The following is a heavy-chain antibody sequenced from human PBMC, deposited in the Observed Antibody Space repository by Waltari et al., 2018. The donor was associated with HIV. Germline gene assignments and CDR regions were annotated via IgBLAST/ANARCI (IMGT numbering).Heavy chain of an antibody. Sequence: VQLVQSGTEVKKPGESLTISCKASGYRVTTYWIAWVRQRPGKGLEWMGIVYPWNSETRYSPSFRGQVTISVDKSIATAYLQWSSLKASDSAVYYCARPGLAYCGGDCYYHCWGQGTLVSVSS. V-gene: IGHV5-51*01. CDR2: VYPWNSET. D-gene: IGHD2-21*02. J-gene: IGHJ4*02. CDR1: GYRVTTYW. CDR3: ARPGLAYCGGDCYYHC.